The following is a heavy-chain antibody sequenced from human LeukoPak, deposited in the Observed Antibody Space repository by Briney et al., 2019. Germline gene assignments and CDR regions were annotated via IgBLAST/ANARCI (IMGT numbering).Heavy chain of an antibody. V-gene: IGHV6-1*01. D-gene: IGHD6-13*01. CDR1: RKTVASHSAA. Sequence: SLTCLIPRKTVASHSAAGNRSRWSPSRELKWLGRTYYRSKWYNDYAVSVKSRITINPDTSKNQFSLQLNSVTPEDTAVYYCARDRSAAAGPYYYCGMDVWGKGTTVTVSS. J-gene: IGHJ6*04. CDR2: TYYRSKWYN. CDR3: ARDRSAAAGPYYYCGMDV.